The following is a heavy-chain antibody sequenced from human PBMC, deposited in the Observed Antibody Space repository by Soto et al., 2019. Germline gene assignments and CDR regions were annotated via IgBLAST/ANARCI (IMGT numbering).Heavy chain of an antibody. CDR3: ARVWGGAFDI. V-gene: IGHV4-59*01. CDR1: GGSISSYY. CDR2: IYYSGST. Sequence: SETLSLTCTVSGGSISSYYWSWIRQPPGKGLEWIGYIYYSGSTYYNPSLKSRVTISVDTSKNQFSLKLSSVTAADTAVYYCARVWGGAFDIWGQGTMVTVSS. D-gene: IGHD3-10*01. J-gene: IGHJ3*02.